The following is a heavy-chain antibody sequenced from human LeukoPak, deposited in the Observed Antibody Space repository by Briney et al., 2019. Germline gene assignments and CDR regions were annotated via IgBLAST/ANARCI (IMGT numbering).Heavy chain of an antibody. V-gene: IGHV3-7*01. CDR3: ARSLYIKAFDI. CDR2: IKQDGSEK. J-gene: IGHJ3*02. Sequence: GGSLRLSCAASGFTFSDYYMSWIRQAPGKGLEWVANIKQDGSEKYYVDSVKGRFTISRDNAKNSLYLQMNSLRAEDTAVYYCARSLYIKAFDIWGQGTMVTVSS. CDR1: GFTFSDYY.